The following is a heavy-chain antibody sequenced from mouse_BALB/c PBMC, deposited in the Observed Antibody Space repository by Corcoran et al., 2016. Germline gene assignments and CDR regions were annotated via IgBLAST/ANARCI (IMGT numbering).Heavy chain of an antibody. CDR1: GCTFTNYG. D-gene: IGHD3-1*01. CDR3: ARGSSGYDY. J-gene: IGHJ2*01. CDR2: INTYTGEP. V-gene: IGHV9-1*02. Sequence: QIQLVQSGPELKKPGETVKISCKASGCTFTNYGMNWVKQAPGKGLKWMGWINTYTGEPTYADDFKGRFAFSLETSASTAYLQINNLKNEDMATYFCARGSSGYDYWGQGTTLTVSS.